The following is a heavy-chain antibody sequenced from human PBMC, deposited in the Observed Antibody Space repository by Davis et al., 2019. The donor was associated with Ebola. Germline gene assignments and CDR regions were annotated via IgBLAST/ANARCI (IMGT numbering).Heavy chain of an antibody. CDR3: ARGRGYIWGSYRFDY. J-gene: IGHJ4*02. V-gene: IGHV4-34*01. D-gene: IGHD3-16*02. Sequence: ESLKISCATSGLTFSSLGMSWIRQPPGKGLEWIGEINHSGSTNYNPSLKSRVTISVDTSKNQFSLKLSSVTAADTAVYYCARGRGYIWGSYRFDYWGQGTLVTVSS. CDR2: INHSGST. CDR1: GLTFSSLG.